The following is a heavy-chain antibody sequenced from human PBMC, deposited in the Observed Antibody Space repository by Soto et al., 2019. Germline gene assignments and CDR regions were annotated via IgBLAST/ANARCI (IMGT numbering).Heavy chain of an antibody. Sequence: EVQLVESGGGLVQPGGSLRLSCAASGFTFSSYWMSWVRQAPGKGLEWVGHIKQDGSEKYYVDSVKGRFTISRDNAKNSLYLQMNSLRGEETAVYYCARDVVGALDSWGQGTLVSVSS. CDR1: GFTFSSYW. V-gene: IGHV3-7*01. D-gene: IGHD1-26*01. J-gene: IGHJ4*02. CDR2: IKQDGSEK. CDR3: ARDVVGALDS.